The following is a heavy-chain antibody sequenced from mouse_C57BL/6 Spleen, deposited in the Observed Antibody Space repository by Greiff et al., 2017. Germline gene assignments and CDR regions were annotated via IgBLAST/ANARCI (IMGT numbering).Heavy chain of an antibody. D-gene: IGHD1-1*01. CDR1: GYTFTSYW. CDR3: AREEATVVAHFDY. Sequence: VQLQQPGAELVKPGASVKMSCKASGYTFTSYWITWVKQRPGQGLEWIGDIYPGSGSTNYNEKFKSKATLTVDTSSSTAYMQLSSLTSEDSAVYYCAREEATVVAHFDYWGQGTTLTVSS. CDR2: IYPGSGST. V-gene: IGHV1-55*01. J-gene: IGHJ2*01.